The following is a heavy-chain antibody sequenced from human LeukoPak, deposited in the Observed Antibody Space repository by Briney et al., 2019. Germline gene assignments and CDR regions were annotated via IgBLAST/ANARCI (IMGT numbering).Heavy chain of an antibody. V-gene: IGHV3-23*01. Sequence: GGSLRLSCEASGFTFSTFAMIWVRQPPGKGLEWVSSIFPSGGEIHYADSVRGRFTISRDNSKSTLSLQMNSLRAEDTAIYYCATYRRVLLPFESWGQGTLVTVSS. CDR1: GFTFSTFA. CDR2: IFPSGGEI. J-gene: IGHJ4*02. CDR3: ATYRRVLLPFES. D-gene: IGHD2-8*02.